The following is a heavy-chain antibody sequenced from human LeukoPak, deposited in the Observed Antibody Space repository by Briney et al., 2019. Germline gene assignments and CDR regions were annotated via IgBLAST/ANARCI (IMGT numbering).Heavy chain of an antibody. V-gene: IGHV4-61*02. D-gene: IGHD3-10*01. CDR1: GGSISSGSYY. CDR3: AKEVRGGDFDN. J-gene: IGHJ4*02. CDR2: VYTSGST. Sequence: SQTLSLTCTVSGGSISSGSYYWSWIRQPAGKGLEWIGRVYTSGSTNYNPSLKSRVTTSVDTSKNQFSLKLSSVTAADTAVYYCAKEVRGGDFDNWGLGTLVTVSS.